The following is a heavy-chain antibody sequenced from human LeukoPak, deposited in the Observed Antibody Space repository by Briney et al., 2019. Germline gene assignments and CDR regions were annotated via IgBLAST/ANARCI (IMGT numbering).Heavy chain of an antibody. Sequence: ASVRVSCKATGYIFTGYYMHWVRQAPGQGLEWMGWTNPSSGDTRFAEKFQGRVTMTGDTSISTAYMDLSRLTSDDTAIYYCAREDALRGVLDSWGKGTLVIVSS. CDR3: AREDALRGVLDS. CDR1: GYIFTGYY. J-gene: IGHJ4*02. CDR2: TNPSSGDT. D-gene: IGHD3-10*01. V-gene: IGHV1-2*02.